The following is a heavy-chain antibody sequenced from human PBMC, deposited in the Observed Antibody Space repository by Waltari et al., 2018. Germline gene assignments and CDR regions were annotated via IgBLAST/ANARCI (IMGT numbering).Heavy chain of an antibody. D-gene: IGHD3-10*01. J-gene: IGHJ5*02. CDR2: INHSGST. Sequence: QVQLQQWGAGLLKPSETLSLTCAVYGGSFSGYYWRWIRQPPGKGLEWIWEINHSGSTNYNPSLKSRVTISVDTSKNQFSLKLSSVTAADTAVYYCARGRSYYYGSGTFDPWGQGTLVTVSS. CDR3: ARGRSYYYGSGTFDP. V-gene: IGHV4-34*01. CDR1: GGSFSGYY.